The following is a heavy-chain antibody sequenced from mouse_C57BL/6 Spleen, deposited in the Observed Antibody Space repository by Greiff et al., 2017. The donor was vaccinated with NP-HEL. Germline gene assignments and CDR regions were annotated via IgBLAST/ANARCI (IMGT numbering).Heavy chain of an antibody. D-gene: IGHD2-12*01. V-gene: IGHV1-64*01. CDR3: ARAPLYYSDWYFDV. Sequence: QVHLKQPGAELVKPGASVKLSCKASGYTFTSYWMHWVKQRPGQGLEWIGMIHPNSGSTNYNEKFKSKATLTEDKTYSTAYMQLSSLTSEDSEVYYCARAPLYYSDWYFDVWGTGTTVTVSS. CDR1: GYTFTSYW. J-gene: IGHJ1*03. CDR2: IHPNSGST.